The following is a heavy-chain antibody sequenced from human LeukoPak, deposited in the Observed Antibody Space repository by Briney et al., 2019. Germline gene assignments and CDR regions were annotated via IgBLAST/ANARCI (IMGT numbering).Heavy chain of an antibody. J-gene: IGHJ4*02. Sequence: PGGSLRLSCAASGFTFSTYGISWVRQAPGKGLEWVSAVSGTGTTYYADSVRGRFIISRDNPKNTLYLQMNSLRAEDTAAYYCAKMQGYFDYWGPGTLVTVSS. CDR2: VSGTGTT. CDR1: GFTFSTYG. V-gene: IGHV3-23*01. CDR3: AKMQGYFDY.